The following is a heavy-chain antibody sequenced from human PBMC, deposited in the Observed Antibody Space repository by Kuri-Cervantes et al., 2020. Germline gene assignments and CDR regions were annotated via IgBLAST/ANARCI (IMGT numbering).Heavy chain of an antibody. V-gene: IGHV4-59*01. CDR2: IYSSGST. Sequence: SETLSLTCTISGGSISGNYWSWIRQPPGKGLEWIGHIYSSGSTSYNLSLKSRVTISVDTSKNQFSLKLSSVTAADTAVYYCARGLQYYDFWSGLRSDYYYGMDVWGQGTTVTVSS. J-gene: IGHJ6*02. D-gene: IGHD3-3*01. CDR3: ARGLQYYDFWSGLRSDYYYGMDV. CDR1: GGSISGNY.